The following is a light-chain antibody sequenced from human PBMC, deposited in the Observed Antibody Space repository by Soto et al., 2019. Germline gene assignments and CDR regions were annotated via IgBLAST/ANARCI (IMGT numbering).Light chain of an antibody. CDR3: QQYGSSRIT. V-gene: IGKV3-20*01. Sequence: EIVLTQSPGTLSLSPGERATLSCRASQSVSSSYLAWYQQKPGQAPRLLIYGASSRATGIPDRFSGSGSGTDFTLTISRLEPEDFGVYYCQQYGSSRITFGQGTRLEIK. J-gene: IGKJ5*01. CDR1: QSVSSSY. CDR2: GAS.